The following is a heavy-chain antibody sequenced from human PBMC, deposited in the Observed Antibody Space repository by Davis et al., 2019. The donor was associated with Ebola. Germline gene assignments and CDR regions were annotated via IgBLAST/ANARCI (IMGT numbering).Heavy chain of an antibody. CDR3: ARGLCGGDCYSD. CDR1: GFTFHTYF. D-gene: IGHD2-21*02. V-gene: IGHV3-21*01. Sequence: GESLKISCAASGFTFHTYFMNWVRQAPGKGLEWVSAISSSSNHIYYADSVKGRFTISRDNAKNSLYLQMNSLRADDTAVYYCARGLCGGDCYSDWGQGTLVTVSS. CDR2: ISSSSNHI. J-gene: IGHJ4*02.